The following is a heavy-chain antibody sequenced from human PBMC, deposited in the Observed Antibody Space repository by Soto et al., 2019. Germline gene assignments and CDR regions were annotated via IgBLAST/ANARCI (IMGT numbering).Heavy chain of an antibody. CDR2: IYYSGST. CDR3: ARGRDGYNLADY. D-gene: IGHD5-12*01. Sequence: LTFTVSGGSISSYYWSWIRQPPGKGLEWIGYIYYSGSTNYNPSLKSRVTISVDTSKNQFSLKLSSVTAADTAVYYCARGRDGYNLADYWGQGTLVTVSS. V-gene: IGHV4-59*01. J-gene: IGHJ4*02. CDR1: GGSISSYY.